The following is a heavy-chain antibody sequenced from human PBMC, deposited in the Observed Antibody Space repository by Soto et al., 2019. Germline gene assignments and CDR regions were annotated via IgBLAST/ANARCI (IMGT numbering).Heavy chain of an antibody. CDR3: ARDLTDDSSGYYNLFDY. V-gene: IGHV1-46*01. CDR2: INPSGGST. D-gene: IGHD3-22*01. Sequence: QVQLVQSGADVKKPGASVKVSCKASGYTFTSYYMHWVRQAPGQGLEWMGIINPSGGSTSYAQKFQGRVTMTRDTSTSTVYMELSSLRSEDTAVYYCARDLTDDSSGYYNLFDYWGQGTLVTVSS. J-gene: IGHJ4*02. CDR1: GYTFTSYY.